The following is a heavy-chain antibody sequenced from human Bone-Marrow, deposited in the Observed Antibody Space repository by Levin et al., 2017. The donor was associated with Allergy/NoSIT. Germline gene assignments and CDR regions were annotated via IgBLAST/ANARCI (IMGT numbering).Heavy chain of an antibody. V-gene: IGHV4-59*01. CDR1: GGSISSYY. D-gene: IGHD5-12*01. Sequence: SETLSLTCTVSGGSISSYYWSWIRQPPGKGLEWIGYIYYSGSTNYNPSLKSRVTISVDTSKNQFSLKLSSVTAADTAVYDCAREKGSSWLLDAFDIWGQGTMVTVSS. CDR2: IYYSGST. CDR3: AREKGSSWLLDAFDI. J-gene: IGHJ3*02.